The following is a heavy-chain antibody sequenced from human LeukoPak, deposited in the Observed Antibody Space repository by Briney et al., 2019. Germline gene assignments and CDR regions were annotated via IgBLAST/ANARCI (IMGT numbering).Heavy chain of an antibody. CDR3: ARDPYSGGYGAYYYYYMDV. V-gene: IGHV3-21*01. Sequence: GGSLRLSCAAPGFTFSAYNMNWVRRTPGKGLEWVSSITTSSSYMFYADSVRGRFTISRDNAENSLYLQMNSLRDEDTAVYYCARDPYSGGYGAYYYYYMDVWGKGTTVTVSS. J-gene: IGHJ6*03. CDR2: ITTSSSYM. D-gene: IGHD6-19*01. CDR1: GFTFSAYN.